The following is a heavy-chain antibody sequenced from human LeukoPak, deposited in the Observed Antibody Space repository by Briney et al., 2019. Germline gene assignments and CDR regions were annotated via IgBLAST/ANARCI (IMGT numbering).Heavy chain of an antibody. CDR2: IYPGDSDT. Sequence: GESLKISCTGSGYIFTTYWIGWVRQMPGKGLEWMGIIYPGDSDTRYSPSFQGQVTISADKSISTAYLQWSSLKASDTAMYYCARGIEYSTSSPFDSWGQGTLVTVSS. D-gene: IGHD6-6*01. J-gene: IGHJ4*02. V-gene: IGHV5-51*01. CDR3: ARGIEYSTSSPFDS. CDR1: GYIFTTYW.